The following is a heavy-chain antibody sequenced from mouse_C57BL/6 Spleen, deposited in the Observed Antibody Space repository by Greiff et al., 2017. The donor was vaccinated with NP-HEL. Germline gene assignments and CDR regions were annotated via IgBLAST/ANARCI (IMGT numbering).Heavy chain of an antibody. D-gene: IGHD2-5*01. V-gene: IGHV1-59*01. Sequence: QVQLKQPGAELVRPGTSVKLSCKASGYTFTSYWMHWVKQRPGQGLEWIGVIDPSDSYTNYNQKFKGKATLTVDTSSSTAYMQLSSLTSEDSAVYYCARWYSNYAMDYWGQGTSVTVSS. CDR3: ARWYSNYAMDY. CDR2: IDPSDSYT. CDR1: GYTFTSYW. J-gene: IGHJ4*01.